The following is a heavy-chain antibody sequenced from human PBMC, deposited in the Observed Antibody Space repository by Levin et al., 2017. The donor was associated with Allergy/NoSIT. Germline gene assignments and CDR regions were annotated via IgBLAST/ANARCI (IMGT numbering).Heavy chain of an antibody. CDR3: ARRALNTQGFDY. V-gene: IGHV5-51*01. D-gene: IGHD2-2*02. CDR1: FSLFPPSF. Sequence: PGESLPLSFPFSFSLFPPSFLSFFLPLPFPFLSFLGIISPDDSDTRYSPSFQGQVTISADKSTSTAYLQWNSLKASDTAMYYCARRALNTQGFDYWGQGTLITVSS. J-gene: IGHJ4*02. CDR2: ISPDDSDT.